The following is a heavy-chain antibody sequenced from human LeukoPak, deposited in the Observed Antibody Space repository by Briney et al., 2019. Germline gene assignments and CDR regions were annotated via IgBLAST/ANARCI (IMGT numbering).Heavy chain of an antibody. CDR2: IYHSGSA. V-gene: IGHV4-4*02. D-gene: IGHD3-10*01. CDR1: GGSISSKNW. CDR3: ARDRPRVRFGEYYYYYGMDV. Sequence: PSGTLSLTCAVSGGSISSKNWWSWVRQPPGKGLEWIGGIYHSGSANYNPSLKSRVTISVDKSKNQFSLKLSYVTAADTAVYYCARDRPRVRFGEYYYYYGMDVWGQGTTVTVSS. J-gene: IGHJ6*02.